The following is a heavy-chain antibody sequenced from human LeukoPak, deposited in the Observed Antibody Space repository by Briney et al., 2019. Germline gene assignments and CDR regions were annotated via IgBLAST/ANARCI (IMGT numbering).Heavy chain of an antibody. CDR1: GGSISSYY. CDR2: IYYSGST. D-gene: IGHD1-7*01. J-gene: IGHJ6*03. Sequence: PSETLSLTCTVSGGSISSYYWSWLRQPPGKGLEWIGYIYYSGSTNYNPSLKSRVTISVDTSKNQFSLKLSSVTAADTAVYYCARSPLELRGGSSKYNYYYYYYMDVWGKGTTVTVSS. V-gene: IGHV4-59*01. CDR3: ARSPLELRGGSSKYNYYYYYYMDV.